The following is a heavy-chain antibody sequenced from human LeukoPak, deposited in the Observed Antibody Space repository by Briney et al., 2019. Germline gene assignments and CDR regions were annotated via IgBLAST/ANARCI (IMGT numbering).Heavy chain of an antibody. Sequence: ASVKVSCKASGYTFTSYGISWVRQAPGQGLEWMGWISAYNGNTNYAQKLQGRVTMTTDTSTSTAYMELRRLRSDDTAVYYCARVGYCSSTSCFDYWGQGTLVTVSS. J-gene: IGHJ4*02. D-gene: IGHD2-2*01. CDR2: ISAYNGNT. CDR3: ARVGYCSSTSCFDY. V-gene: IGHV1-18*01. CDR1: GYTFTSYG.